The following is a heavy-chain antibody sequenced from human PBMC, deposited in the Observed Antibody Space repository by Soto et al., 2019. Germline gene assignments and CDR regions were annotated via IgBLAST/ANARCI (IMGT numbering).Heavy chain of an antibody. D-gene: IGHD6-13*01. V-gene: IGHV4-59*08. J-gene: IGHJ4*02. CDR2: ISGSGST. Sequence: SETLSLTCTVSGGSIRSSYWSWIRQPPGKGLEWIGYISGSGSTNYNPSLKSRVTISVDTSKNQFSLKLSSVTAADTAVYYCARQGIATAGTSLDYWGKGTLVTVDS. CDR1: GGSIRSSY. CDR3: ARQGIATAGTSLDY.